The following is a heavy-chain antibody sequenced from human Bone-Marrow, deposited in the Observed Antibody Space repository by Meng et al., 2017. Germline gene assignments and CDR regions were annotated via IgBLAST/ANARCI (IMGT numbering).Heavy chain of an antibody. V-gene: IGHV3-11*01. J-gene: IGHJ4*02. Sequence: GESLKISCAASGFTFSDYYMTWIRQAPGKGLEWVSYISNGGDTIYYADSVKGRFTFSRGNAKSSLYLQMNSLRAEDTAVYYCARVPGGASIDYWGQGTLVTVSS. CDR2: ISNGGDTI. D-gene: IGHD2/OR15-2a*01. CDR1: GFTFSDYY. CDR3: ARVPGGASIDY.